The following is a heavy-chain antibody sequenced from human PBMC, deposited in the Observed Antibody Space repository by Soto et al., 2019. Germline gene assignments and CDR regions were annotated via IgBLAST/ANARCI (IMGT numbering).Heavy chain of an antibody. CDR1: GGSFSGYY. J-gene: IGHJ6*03. V-gene: IGHV4-34*01. D-gene: IGHD2-2*01. CDR2: INHSGST. CDR3: ASIVVVPAASVWDYYMDV. Sequence: PSETLSLTCAVYGGSFSGYYWSWIRQPPGKGLEWIGEINHSGSTNYNPSLKSRVTISVDTSKNQFSLKLSSVTAADTAVYYCASIVVVPAASVWDYYMDVWGKGTTVTVSS.